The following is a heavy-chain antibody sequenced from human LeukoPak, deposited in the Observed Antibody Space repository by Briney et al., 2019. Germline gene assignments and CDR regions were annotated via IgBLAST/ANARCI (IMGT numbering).Heavy chain of an antibody. CDR3: ARDGGYYLFLDY. CDR1: GFTFSSYG. CDR2: ISGSGGST. Sequence: GGTLRLSCAASGFTFSSYGMSWVRQAPGKGLEWVSAISGSGGSTYYADSVKGRFTISRDNAKNSLYLQMNSLRAEDTAVYYCARDGGYYLFLDYWGQGTLVTVSS. D-gene: IGHD2-15*01. J-gene: IGHJ4*02. V-gene: IGHV3-23*01.